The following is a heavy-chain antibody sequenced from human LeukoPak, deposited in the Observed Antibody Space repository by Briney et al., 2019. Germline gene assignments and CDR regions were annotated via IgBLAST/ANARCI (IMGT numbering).Heavy chain of an antibody. CDR2: INPNSGGT. J-gene: IGHJ4*02. V-gene: IGHV1-2*02. CDR3: ARVDSSGWYYFDY. CDR1: GYTFTGYY. Sequence: ASVKVSCKASGYTFTGYYMHRVRQAPGQGLEWMGWINPNSGGTNYAQKFQGRVTMTRDTSISTAYMELSRLRSDDTAVYYCARVDSSGWYYFDYWGQGTLVTVSS. D-gene: IGHD6-19*01.